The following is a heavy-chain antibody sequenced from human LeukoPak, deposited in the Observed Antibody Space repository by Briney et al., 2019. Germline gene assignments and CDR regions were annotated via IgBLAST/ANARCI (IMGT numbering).Heavy chain of an antibody. CDR1: GFTFSSYE. Sequence: GGSLRLSCAASGFTFSSYEMNWVRQAPGKGLEWVSYISSSGSTIYYADSVKGRFTISRDNAKNSLYLQMNSLRAEDTAVYYCARGVYYYDSRGYYYRTWFDYWGQGTLVTVSS. CDR2: ISSSGSTI. CDR3: ARGVYYYDSRGYYYRTWFDY. V-gene: IGHV3-48*03. J-gene: IGHJ4*02. D-gene: IGHD3-22*01.